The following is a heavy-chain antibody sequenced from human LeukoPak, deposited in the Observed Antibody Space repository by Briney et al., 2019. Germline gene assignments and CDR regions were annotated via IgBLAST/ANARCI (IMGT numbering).Heavy chain of an antibody. Sequence: ASVKVSCKASGYTFTGYYMRWVRQAPGQGLEWMGRINPNSGGTNYAQKFQGRVTMTRDTSISTAYMELSRLRSDDTAVYYCARELPTPGIAAAGADYWGQGTLVTVSS. CDR1: GYTFTGYY. D-gene: IGHD6-13*01. CDR2: INPNSGGT. J-gene: IGHJ4*02. V-gene: IGHV1-2*06. CDR3: ARELPTPGIAAAGADY.